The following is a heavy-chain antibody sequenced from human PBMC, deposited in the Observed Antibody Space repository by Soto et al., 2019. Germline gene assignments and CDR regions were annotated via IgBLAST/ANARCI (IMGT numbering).Heavy chain of an antibody. D-gene: IGHD3-10*01. CDR2: IFYSGST. CDR1: GGSISSSSYY. V-gene: IGHV4-39*02. J-gene: IGHJ3*02. CDR3: ARDSLRGYANDAFDS. Sequence: PSETLSLTCTVSGGSISSSSYYWGWIRQPPGKGLEWIGSIFYSGSTYYNPSLKSRVTIYVDTSKNQFSLYLSSVTAADTAVYYCARDSLRGYANDAFDSWGQGTMVTVS.